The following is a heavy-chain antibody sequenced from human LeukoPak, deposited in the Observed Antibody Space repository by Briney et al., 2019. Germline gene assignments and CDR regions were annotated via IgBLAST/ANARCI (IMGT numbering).Heavy chain of an antibody. CDR2: IKSKTDGGTT. Sequence: PGGSLRLSCSASGFTFSNAWMSWVRQAPGKGLEWVGRIKSKTDGGTTDYAAPVKGRFTISRDDSKNTLYLQMNSLKTEDTAVYYCTTEDIVVVPAALYYWGQGTLVTVSS. J-gene: IGHJ4*02. CDR1: GFTFSNAW. CDR3: TTEDIVVVPAALYY. D-gene: IGHD2-2*01. V-gene: IGHV3-15*01.